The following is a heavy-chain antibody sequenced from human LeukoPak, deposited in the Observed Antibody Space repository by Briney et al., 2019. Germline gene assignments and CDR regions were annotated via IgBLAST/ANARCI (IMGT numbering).Heavy chain of an antibody. J-gene: IGHJ5*02. CDR2: INHSGST. V-gene: IGHV4-34*01. Sequence: PSETLSLTCTVSGGSISSYYWSWIRQPPGKGLEWIGEINHSGSTNYNPSLKSRVTISVDTSKNQFSLKLSSVTAADTAVYYCARRKAGYSSSWYTWFDPWGQGTLVTVSS. CDR1: GGSISSYY. D-gene: IGHD6-13*01. CDR3: ARRKAGYSSSWYTWFDP.